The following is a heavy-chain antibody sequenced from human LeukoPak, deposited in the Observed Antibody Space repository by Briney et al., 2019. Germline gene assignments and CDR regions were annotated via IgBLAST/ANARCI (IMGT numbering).Heavy chain of an antibody. J-gene: IGHJ4*02. CDR1: YGSIGSYY. CDR2: IYNSGST. Sequence: PSETLSLTCSVSYGSIGSYYWSWIRQPPGKGREWIGYIYNSGSTNYNSSLKSRVTISGDTSKNHFSLKLTTVTAADTAVYYCARGGNSGYDVGTFDHWGQGTLVTVSS. V-gene: IGHV4-59*01. D-gene: IGHD5-12*01. CDR3: ARGGNSGYDVGTFDH.